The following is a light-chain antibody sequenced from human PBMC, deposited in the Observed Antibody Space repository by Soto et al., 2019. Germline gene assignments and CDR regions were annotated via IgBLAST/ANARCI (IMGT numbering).Light chain of an antibody. CDR2: SNN. J-gene: IGLJ1*01. V-gene: IGLV1-44*01. CDR3: AAWDDSLNAFYV. CDR1: SSNIGSNT. Sequence: QSVLTQPPSASGTPGQRVTISCSGSSSNIGSNTVNCYQQLPGTAPKLLIYSNNQRPSGVPDRFSGSKSGTSASLAISGLQSEDDADYYCAAWDDSLNAFYVFGTGKKVTV.